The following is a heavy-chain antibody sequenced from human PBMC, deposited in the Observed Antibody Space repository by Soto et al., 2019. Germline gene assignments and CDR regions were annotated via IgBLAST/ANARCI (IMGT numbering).Heavy chain of an antibody. CDR2: IYFSGST. CDR3: ARAHIAIFGVVIIKDYGLDV. CDR1: GGSITSGDDY. Sequence: SETLSLTCTVSGGSITSGDDYWSWIRQPPGKGLEWIGYIYFSGSTYYNPSLKSRVTISVDTSNNQFSLKLNSVTAADTAVYYCARAHIAIFGVVIIKDYGLDVWGQGTTVT. D-gene: IGHD3-3*01. V-gene: IGHV4-30-4*01. J-gene: IGHJ6*02.